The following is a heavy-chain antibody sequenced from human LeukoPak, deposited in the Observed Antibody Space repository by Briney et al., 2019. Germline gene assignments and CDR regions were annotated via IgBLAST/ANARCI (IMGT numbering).Heavy chain of an antibody. CDR3: ATYKNWVAGDV. CDR2: IKQDGSEK. CDR1: EFTFSDYW. Sequence: QPGGSLRLSCAASEFTFSDYWMSWVRQAPRKGPEWVANIKQDGSEKYYLDSVKGRFTVSRDNAKKSLFLQMDSLRVEDTAVYYCATYKNWVAGDVWGQGTTVSVSS. V-gene: IGHV3-7*01. J-gene: IGHJ6*02. D-gene: IGHD7-27*01.